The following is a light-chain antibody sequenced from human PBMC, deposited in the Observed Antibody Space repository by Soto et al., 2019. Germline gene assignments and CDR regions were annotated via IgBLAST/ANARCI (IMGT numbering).Light chain of an antibody. Sequence: DIQMTQSPSTPSALVGDRVTITCRASQNIGTWLAWYQQKPGKAPKLLIYEGSTLEGGVPSRFSGSGSGTEFTLTISSLQPDDFATYYCQQYNSYLLTFGGGTKVEIQ. J-gene: IGKJ4*01. V-gene: IGKV1-5*01. CDR3: QQYNSYLLT. CDR1: QNIGTW. CDR2: EGS.